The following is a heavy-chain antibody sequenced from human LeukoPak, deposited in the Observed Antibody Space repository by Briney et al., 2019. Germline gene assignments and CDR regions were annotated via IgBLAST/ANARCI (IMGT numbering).Heavy chain of an antibody. CDR2: IYYDGSNI. J-gene: IGHJ4*02. D-gene: IGHD1-1*01. CDR3: ARDWKTNSFDY. CDR1: EFTSTTYG. V-gene: IGHV3-33*01. Sequence: PGGSLRLSCAASEFTSTTYGMHWVRQAPGKGLEWVAFIYYDGSNIYYADYVKGRFTISRDISKNTLYLQMDSLRAEDTAIYYCARDWKTNSFDYWGQGTLVTVSS.